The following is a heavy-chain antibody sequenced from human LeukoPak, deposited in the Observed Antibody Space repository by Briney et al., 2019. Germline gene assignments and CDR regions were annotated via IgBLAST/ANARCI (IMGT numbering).Heavy chain of an antibody. CDR3: AREIRSGSYSHYFDY. V-gene: IGHV5-51*01. CDR1: GYSFTSYW. CDR2: IYPGDSDT. Sequence: GESLKISCKGSGYSFTSYWIGWVRQMPGKGLEWMGIIYPGDSDTRYSPSFQGQVTISADKSISTAYLQWSSLKASDTAMYYCAREIRSGSYSHYFDYWGQGTLVTVSS. J-gene: IGHJ4*02. D-gene: IGHD1-26*01.